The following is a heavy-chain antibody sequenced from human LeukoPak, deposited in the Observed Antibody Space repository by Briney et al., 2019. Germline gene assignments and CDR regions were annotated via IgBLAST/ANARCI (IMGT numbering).Heavy chain of an antibody. CDR3: ARGTPYGSGSYPLYYFDY. J-gene: IGHJ4*02. V-gene: IGHV4-31*03. Sequence: SQTLSLTCTVSGGSISSGGYYWSWIRQHPGKGLEWIGYIYYSGSTYYNPSLKSRVTISVDTSKNQFSLKLSSVTAADTAVYYCARGTPYGSGSYPLYYFDYWGQGTLVTVSS. CDR2: IYYSGST. CDR1: GGSISSGGYY. D-gene: IGHD3-10*01.